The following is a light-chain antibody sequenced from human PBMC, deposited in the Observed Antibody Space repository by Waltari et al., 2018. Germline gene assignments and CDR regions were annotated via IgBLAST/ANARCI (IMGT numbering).Light chain of an antibody. CDR3: QQYGSSPT. Sequence: IVLTQSPGALSLSPGERATLFCRASQSVSSSFLAWYQQRPGQAPRLLIYGASTRATGIPDRFSGAGSGTDFTLTINRLEPEDFAVYYCQQYGSSPTFGPGTKVDIK. V-gene: IGKV3-20*01. CDR2: GAS. J-gene: IGKJ3*01. CDR1: QSVSSSF.